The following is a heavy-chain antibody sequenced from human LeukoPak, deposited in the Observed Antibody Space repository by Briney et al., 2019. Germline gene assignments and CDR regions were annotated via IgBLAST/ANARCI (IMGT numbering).Heavy chain of an antibody. CDR2: ISWNGGSI. CDR1: GFTFDDYA. V-gene: IGHV3-9*01. J-gene: IGHJ6*02. CDR3: AKDMVVGATGDYYGMDV. D-gene: IGHD1-26*01. Sequence: GGSLRLSCAASGFTFDDYAMHWVRQAPGKGLEWVSGISWNGGSIGYADSVKGRFTISRDNAKNSLYLQMNSLRAEDTALYYCAKDMVVGATGDYYGMDVWGQGTTVTVSS.